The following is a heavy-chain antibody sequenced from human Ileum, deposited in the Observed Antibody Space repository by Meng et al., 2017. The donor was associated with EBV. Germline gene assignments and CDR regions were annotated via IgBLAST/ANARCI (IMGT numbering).Heavy chain of an antibody. CDR2: IYHSGST. Sequence: QAQRLESGPGMVKPSGTLSLRCAGSRASISRKNWWSWVRQPPGKGLECIGEIYHSGSTNYNPSFKSRVTMSVDKSKNQISLNLSSVTAADTAVYYCASGRDYAWHSWGRGTLVTVSS. CDR3: ASGRDYAWHS. J-gene: IGHJ4*02. V-gene: IGHV4-4*02. D-gene: IGHD4-17*01. CDR1: RASISRKNW.